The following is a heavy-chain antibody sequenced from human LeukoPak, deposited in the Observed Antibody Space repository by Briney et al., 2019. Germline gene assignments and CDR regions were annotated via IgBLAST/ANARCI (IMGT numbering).Heavy chain of an antibody. CDR2: ISLSGDTE. CDR3: ARGDSYLNWFDP. Sequence: PGGSLRLSCAVSGFTISNYGMSWVRQAPGKGLEWVSAISLSGDTEYYADSVKGRFIISRDNSRNTLYLQMNSLRAEDTAVYYCARGDSYLNWFDPWGQGTLVTVSS. V-gene: IGHV3-23*01. J-gene: IGHJ5*02. CDR1: GFTISNYG. D-gene: IGHD5-18*01.